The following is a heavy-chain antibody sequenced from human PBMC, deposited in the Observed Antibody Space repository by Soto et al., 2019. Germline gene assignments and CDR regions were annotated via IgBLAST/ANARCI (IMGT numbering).Heavy chain of an antibody. D-gene: IGHD4-17*01. V-gene: IGHV4-34*01. CDR1: GGSFSGYY. CDR3: ARVYYGDYEDDAFDI. CDR2: INHSGST. Sequence: QVQLQQWGAGLLKPSETLSLTCAVYGGSFSGYYWSWIRQPPGKGLEWIGEINHSGSTNYNPSLKSRVTISVDTSKNQFALTLSSVTAADTAVYYCARVYYGDYEDDAFDIWGQGTMVTVSS. J-gene: IGHJ3*02.